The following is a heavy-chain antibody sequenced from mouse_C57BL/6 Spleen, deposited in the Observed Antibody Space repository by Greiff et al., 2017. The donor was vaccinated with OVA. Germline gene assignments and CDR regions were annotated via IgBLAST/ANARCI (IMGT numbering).Heavy chain of an antibody. J-gene: IGHJ4*01. Sequence: EVQRVESGGGLVKPGGSLKLSCAASGFTFSDYGMHWVRQAPEKGLEWVAYISSGSSTIYYADTVKGRFTISRDNAKNTLFLQMTSLRSEDTAMYYCARNDYDGGDYYAMDYWGQGTSVTVSS. CDR3: ARNDYDGGDYYAMDY. CDR2: ISSGSSTI. V-gene: IGHV5-17*01. D-gene: IGHD2-4*01. CDR1: GFTFSDYG.